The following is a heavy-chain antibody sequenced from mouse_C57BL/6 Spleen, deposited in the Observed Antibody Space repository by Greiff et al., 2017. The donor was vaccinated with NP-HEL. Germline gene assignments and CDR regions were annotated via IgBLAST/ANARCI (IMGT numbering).Heavy chain of an antibody. V-gene: IGHV5-4*01. J-gene: IGHJ4*01. CDR2: ISDGGSYT. CDR3: ARDAYYSNSRAMDY. Sequence: EVKLQESGGGLVKPGGSLKLSCAASGFTFSSYAMSWVRQTPEKRLEWVATISDGGSYTYYPDNVKGRFTISRDNAKNNLYLQMSHLKSEDTAMYYCARDAYYSNSRAMDYWGQGTSVTVSS. D-gene: IGHD2-5*01. CDR1: GFTFSSYA.